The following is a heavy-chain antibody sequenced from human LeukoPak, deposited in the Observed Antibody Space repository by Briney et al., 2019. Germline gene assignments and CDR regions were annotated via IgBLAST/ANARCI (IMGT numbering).Heavy chain of an antibody. CDR2: IYYSGST. J-gene: IGHJ5*02. CDR1: GGSISSGGYY. Sequence: SQTLSLTCTVSGGSISSGGYYWSWIRQHPGKGLEWIGYIYYSGSTYYNPSLKSRVTISVDTSKNQFSLKLSSVTAADTAVYCCARVSESYYDSSGYYGWFDPWGQGTLVTVSS. CDR3: ARVSESYYDSSGYYGWFDP. V-gene: IGHV4-31*03. D-gene: IGHD3-22*01.